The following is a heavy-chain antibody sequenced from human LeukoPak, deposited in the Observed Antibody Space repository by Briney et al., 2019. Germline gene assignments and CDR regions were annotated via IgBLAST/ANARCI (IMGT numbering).Heavy chain of an antibody. CDR2: ISGSGGST. V-gene: IGHV3-23*01. CDR3: ARDNDFWSGWFYYYYMDV. Sequence: PGGSLRLSCEASGFTFSSYAMSWVRQAPGKGLEWVSAISGSGGSTYYADSVKGRFTISRDNSKNTLYLQMNSLRAEDTAVYYCARDNDFWSGWFYYYYMDVWGKGTTVTVSS. D-gene: IGHD3-3*01. CDR1: GFTFSSYA. J-gene: IGHJ6*03.